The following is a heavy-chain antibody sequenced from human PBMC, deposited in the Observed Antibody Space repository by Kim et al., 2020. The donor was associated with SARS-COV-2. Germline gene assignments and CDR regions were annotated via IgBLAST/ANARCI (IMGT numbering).Heavy chain of an antibody. CDR1: GFTFSSYA. J-gene: IGHJ6*03. CDR2: ISGSGGST. D-gene: IGHD2-2*01. Sequence: GGSLRLSCAASGFTFSSYAMSWVRQAPGKGLEWVSAISGSGGSTSYADSVKGRFTISRDNSKNTLYLQMNSLRAEDTAVYYCAKDHKGYCSSTSCYYYYYMDVWGKGTTVTVSS. CDR3: AKDHKGYCSSTSCYYYYYMDV. V-gene: IGHV3-23*01.